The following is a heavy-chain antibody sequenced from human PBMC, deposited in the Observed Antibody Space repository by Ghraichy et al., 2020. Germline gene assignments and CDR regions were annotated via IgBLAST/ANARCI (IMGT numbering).Heavy chain of an antibody. CDR2: INPNSGGT. Sequence: ASVKVSYKASGYTFTGYYMHWVRQAPGQGLEWMGWINPNSGGTNYAQKFQGRVTMTRDTSISTAYMELSRLRSDDTAVYYCARANWEMGVYYYYYYMDVWGKGTTVTVSS. D-gene: IGHD5-24*01. CDR1: GYTFTGYY. CDR3: ARANWEMGVYYYYYYMDV. J-gene: IGHJ6*03. V-gene: IGHV1-2*02.